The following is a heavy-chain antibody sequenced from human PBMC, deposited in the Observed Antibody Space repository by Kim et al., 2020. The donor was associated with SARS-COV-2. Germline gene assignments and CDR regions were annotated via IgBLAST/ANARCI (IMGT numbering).Heavy chain of an antibody. Sequence: GGSLRLSCAASGFTFSSYSMNWVRQAPGKGLEWVSSISSSSSYIYYADSVKGRFTISRDNAKNSLYLQMNSLRAEDTAVYYCARLFDVVVVAATVDYWGQGTLVTVSS. CDR3: ARLFDVVVVAATVDY. J-gene: IGHJ4*02. CDR1: GFTFSSYS. D-gene: IGHD2-15*01. V-gene: IGHV3-21*01. CDR2: ISSSSSYI.